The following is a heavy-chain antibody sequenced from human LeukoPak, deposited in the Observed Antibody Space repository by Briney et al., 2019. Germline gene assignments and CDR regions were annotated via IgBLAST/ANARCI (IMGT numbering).Heavy chain of an antibody. J-gene: IGHJ4*02. D-gene: IGHD3-22*01. CDR1: GYTFPING. Sequence: ASVKVSCKASGYTFPINGISRVRQAPGQGLEWMGWISAYNGDTNYAQNFQGRVTMTTDTSTSTAYLDLRSLSSDDTAVYFCARAGSYDTSGYSAFWGQGTLVTVSS. CDR2: ISAYNGDT. CDR3: ARAGSYDTSGYSAF. V-gene: IGHV1-18*01.